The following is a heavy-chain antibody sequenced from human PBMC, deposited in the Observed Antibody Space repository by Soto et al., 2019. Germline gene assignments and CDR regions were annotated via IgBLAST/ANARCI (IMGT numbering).Heavy chain of an antibody. D-gene: IGHD3-10*01. J-gene: IGHJ4*02. CDR1: GGTFNTYA. CDR2: IYPMFGAA. Sequence: QVQLVQSGAEMKKPGSSVKVSCQSSGGTFNTYAMNWVRQAPGQGPEWMGDIYPMFGAANYAPKFQGRVTMSADESTGTSYMQLSSLTSEDTALYFCAREVQVHTPAFVYWGQGTLVTVSS. CDR3: AREVQVHTPAFVY. V-gene: IGHV1-69*19.